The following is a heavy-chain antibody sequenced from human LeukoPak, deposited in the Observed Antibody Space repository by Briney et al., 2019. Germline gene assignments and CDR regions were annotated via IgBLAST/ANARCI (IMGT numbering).Heavy chain of an antibody. CDR1: GFTFSDYY. CDR2: IGSSGYDI. J-gene: IGHJ4*02. D-gene: IGHD5/OR15-5a*01. CDR3: ARGASDLPLDY. V-gene: IGHV3-11*04. Sequence: PGGSLRLSCAASGFTFSDYYMSWVRQAPEKGLEWISYIGSSGYDINNADSVKGRFTISRDNAKNSLYLQMYSLRPEDTAVYYCARGASDLPLDYWGQGTLVIVSS.